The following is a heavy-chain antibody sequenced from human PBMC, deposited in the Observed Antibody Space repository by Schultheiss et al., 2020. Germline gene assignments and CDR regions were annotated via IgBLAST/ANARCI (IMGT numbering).Heavy chain of an antibody. CDR3: AKGGYCSSTSCYYYYGMDV. CDR1: GFSFSSYV. J-gene: IGHJ6*02. V-gene: IGHV3-23*01. D-gene: IGHD2-2*01. CDR2: ISGSGGST. Sequence: GGSLRLSCAASGFSFSSYVMSWVRQAPGKGLEWVSAISGSGGSTYYADSVKGRFTISRDNSKNTLYLQMNSLRAEDTAVYYCAKGGYCSSTSCYYYYGMDVWGQGTTVTVSS.